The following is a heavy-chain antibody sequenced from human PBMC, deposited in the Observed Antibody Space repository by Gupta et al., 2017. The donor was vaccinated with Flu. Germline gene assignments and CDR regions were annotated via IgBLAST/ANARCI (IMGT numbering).Heavy chain of an antibody. CDR2: IYHSGKT. J-gene: IGHJ4*02. V-gene: IGHV4-38-2*02. CDR1: GYSISSGYY. Sequence: QVQLQESGPGLVKPSETLSLTCTVSGYSISSGYYWGWIRQPPGKGLEWVASIYHSGKTYYNSSLKSRITISVDTSKNQFSLKLYSVTAADTAVNYCIGDEQLVPDYWGQGTLVTVSS. CDR3: IGDEQLVPDY. D-gene: IGHD1-1*01.